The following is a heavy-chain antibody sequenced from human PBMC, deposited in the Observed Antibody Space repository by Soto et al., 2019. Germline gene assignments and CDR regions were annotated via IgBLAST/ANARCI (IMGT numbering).Heavy chain of an antibody. D-gene: IGHD6-6*01. CDR3: CSSASEGYYGMDV. CDR2: TYYRSKWYN. J-gene: IGHJ6*02. Sequence: SRTLSLTCAISVDSVSSNSAAWNWIRQSPSRGLEWLGRTYYRSKWYNDYAVSVKSRITINPDTSKNQFSLQLNSVTPEDTAVYYCCSSASEGYYGMDVWGQGTTVTVSS. V-gene: IGHV6-1*01. CDR1: VDSVSSNSAA.